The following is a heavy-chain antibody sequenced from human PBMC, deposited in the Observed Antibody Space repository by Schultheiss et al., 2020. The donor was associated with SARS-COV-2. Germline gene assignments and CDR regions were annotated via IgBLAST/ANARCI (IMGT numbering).Heavy chain of an antibody. CDR3: AKDYSSGWYAPVDY. J-gene: IGHJ4*02. CDR2: ISSSSSYT. Sequence: GGSLRLSCAASGFTFSDYYMSWIRQAPGKGLEWVSYISSSSSYTNYADYVKGRFAISRDNSKNTLYLQMNSLRAEDTAVYYCAKDYSSGWYAPVDYWGQGTLVTVSS. CDR1: GFTFSDYY. D-gene: IGHD6-19*01. V-gene: IGHV3-11*05.